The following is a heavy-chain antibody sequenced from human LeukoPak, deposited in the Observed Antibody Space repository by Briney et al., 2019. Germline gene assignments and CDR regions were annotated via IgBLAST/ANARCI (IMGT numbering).Heavy chain of an antibody. J-gene: IGHJ4*02. Sequence: SETLSLTCAVYGGSFSGYYWSWIRQPPGKGLEWIGEINHSGSTNYNPSLKSRVTISVDTSKNQFSLKLSSVTAADTAVYYCARDEGAAAGTSIDYWGQGTLVTVSS. CDR3: ARDEGAAAGTSIDY. V-gene: IGHV4-34*01. CDR1: GGSFSGYY. D-gene: IGHD6-13*01. CDR2: INHSGST.